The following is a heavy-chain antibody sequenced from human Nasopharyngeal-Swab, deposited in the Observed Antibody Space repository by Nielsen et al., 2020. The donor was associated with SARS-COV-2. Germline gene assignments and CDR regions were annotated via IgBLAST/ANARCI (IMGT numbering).Heavy chain of an antibody. D-gene: IGHD1-7*01. CDR3: ARAGNYYFEY. CDR2: INADGSTT. V-gene: IGHV3-74*01. CDR1: GFTFSTYW. J-gene: IGHJ4*02. Sequence: GEFLKISCAASGFTFSTYWVHWVRQVPGVGLVWVSRINADGSTTDYADSVKGRFTISRDNAKNTLYLQMNSLRAEDTAVYYCARAGNYYFEYWGQGTLVTVSS.